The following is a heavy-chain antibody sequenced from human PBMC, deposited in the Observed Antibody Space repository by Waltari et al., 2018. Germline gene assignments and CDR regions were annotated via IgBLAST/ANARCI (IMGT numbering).Heavy chain of an antibody. Sequence: QLQLQESGPGLVKPSETLSLTCTVSGGSISSSSYYWGWIRQPPGKGLEWIGSIYYSGSTDYNPSLKSRVTISVDTSKNHVSLKLSSVTAADTAVYYCARSGPGSLKSHRIAARPGSMDVWGQGTTVTVSS. D-gene: IGHD6-6*01. CDR1: GGSISSSSYY. CDR3: ARSGPGSLKSHRIAARPGSMDV. J-gene: IGHJ6*02. CDR2: IYYSGST. V-gene: IGHV4-39*01.